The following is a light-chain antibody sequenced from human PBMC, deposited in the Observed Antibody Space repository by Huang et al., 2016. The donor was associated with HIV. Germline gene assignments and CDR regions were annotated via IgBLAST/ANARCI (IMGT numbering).Light chain of an antibody. Sequence: DIQMTQSPSSLSAFVGDTVTITCRASQVIGNSVAWYQQKPGRPPKLLIYVASTLQSGVPSRFSGSGSGTDFTLTISNLQTEDIATYYCQKDDSAPRTFGQGTRV. V-gene: IGKV1-27*01. CDR1: QVIGNS. J-gene: IGKJ1*01. CDR2: VAS. CDR3: QKDDSAPRT.